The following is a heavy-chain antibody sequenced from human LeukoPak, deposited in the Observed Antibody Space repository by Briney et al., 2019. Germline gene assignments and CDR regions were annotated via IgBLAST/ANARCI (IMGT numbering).Heavy chain of an antibody. CDR2: INPSGGST. J-gene: IGHJ4*02. D-gene: IGHD3-22*01. V-gene: IGHV1-46*01. Sequence: GASVKVSCKASGYTFTSYYMHWVRQAPGQGLEWMGIINPSGGSTSYAQKFQGRVTMTRDTSTSTVYMELSSLRSEDTAVYYCARSDYYDSSGYYWGGYFDYWGQGTLVTVSS. CDR3: ARSDYYDSSGYYWGGYFDY. CDR1: GYTFTSYY.